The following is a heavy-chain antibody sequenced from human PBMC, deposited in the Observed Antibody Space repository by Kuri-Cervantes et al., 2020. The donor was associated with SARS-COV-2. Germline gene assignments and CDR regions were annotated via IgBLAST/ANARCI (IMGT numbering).Heavy chain of an antibody. D-gene: IGHD6-13*01. Sequence: ESLKISCTVSGGSISSSSYYWGWIRQPPGKGLEWIGSIYYSGSTYYNPSLKSRVTISVDTSKNQFSLKLSSVTAADTAVYYCATLPEGPGSSSWYYGYYYGMDVWGQGTTVTVSS. CDR2: IYYSGST. J-gene: IGHJ6*02. CDR3: ATLPEGPGSSSWYYGYYYGMDV. V-gene: IGHV4-39*01. CDR1: GGSISSSSYY.